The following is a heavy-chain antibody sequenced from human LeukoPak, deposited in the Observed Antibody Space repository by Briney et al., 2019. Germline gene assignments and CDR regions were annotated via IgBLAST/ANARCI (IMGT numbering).Heavy chain of an antibody. CDR3: ARGKGRQTTVTTGRYYYYYMDV. D-gene: IGHD4-17*01. Sequence: GGSLRLSCAASGFTFSSYAMSWVRQAPGKGLEWVSSISSSSSYIYYADSVKGRFTISRDNAKNSLYLQMNSLRAEDTAVYYCARGKGRQTTVTTGRYYYYYMDVWGKGTTVTVSS. J-gene: IGHJ6*03. CDR2: ISSSSSYI. V-gene: IGHV3-21*01. CDR1: GFTFSSYA.